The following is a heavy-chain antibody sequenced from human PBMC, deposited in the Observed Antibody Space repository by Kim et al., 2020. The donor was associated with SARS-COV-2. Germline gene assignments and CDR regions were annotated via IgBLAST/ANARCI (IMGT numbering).Heavy chain of an antibody. CDR1: GGSISSYY. D-gene: IGHD1-26*01. Sequence: SETLSLTCTVSGGSISSYYWSWIRQLPGKGLEWIGYIYDSGDTNYDPSLKSRVTMSVDTSKNQFSLRLTSVTPADTAVYYCATTGVGATTGDFDSWGQGTLVTVSS. CDR3: ATTGVGATTGDFDS. J-gene: IGHJ4*02. V-gene: IGHV4-59*13. CDR2: IYDSGDT.